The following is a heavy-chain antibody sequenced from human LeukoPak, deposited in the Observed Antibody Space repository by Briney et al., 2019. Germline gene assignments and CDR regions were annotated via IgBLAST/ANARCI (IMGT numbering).Heavy chain of an antibody. J-gene: IGHJ4*02. CDR2: ISGSGGST. V-gene: IGHV3-23*01. D-gene: IGHD5-18*01. CDR3: TKGTIWLPFDY. CDR1: GFTFSSYV. Sequence: GGSLRLSCAASGFTFSSYVMHWVRQAPGKGLEWASAISGSGGSTYYADSVKGRFTISRDNSKNTLYLQMNSLRAEDTAVYYCTKGTIWLPFDYWGQGTLVTVSS.